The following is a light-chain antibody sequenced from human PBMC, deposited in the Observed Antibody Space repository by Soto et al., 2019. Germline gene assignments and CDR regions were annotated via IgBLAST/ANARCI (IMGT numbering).Light chain of an antibody. CDR1: QSINTY. Sequence: DIQMTQSPSSLSASVGDRVTITCRTSQSINTYLNWYQQKPGKAPKLLIYGASSLQSGVPLRFSGSGSGTAFTLTNTPLQPEDFATYCCQESYSVFGGTCGQGTKLQIK. V-gene: IGKV1-39*01. CDR2: GAS. CDR3: QESYSVFGGT. J-gene: IGKJ1*01.